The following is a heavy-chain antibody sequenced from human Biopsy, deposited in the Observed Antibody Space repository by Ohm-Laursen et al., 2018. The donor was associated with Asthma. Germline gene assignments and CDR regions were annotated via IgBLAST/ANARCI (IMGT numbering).Heavy chain of an antibody. CDR1: GFSFSTYGVG. J-gene: IGHJ5*02. Sequence: TQTLTLTCTFSGFSFSTYGVGVGWIRQSPGKALEWLALINWNDNKRYSPSLKSRLTITKDTSKNLVVLTMANMDPVDTATYYCAHQYSSLRGWAFDPWGQGTLVTVSS. CDR2: INWNDNK. V-gene: IGHV2-5*01. D-gene: IGHD6-6*01. CDR3: AHQYSSLRGWAFDP.